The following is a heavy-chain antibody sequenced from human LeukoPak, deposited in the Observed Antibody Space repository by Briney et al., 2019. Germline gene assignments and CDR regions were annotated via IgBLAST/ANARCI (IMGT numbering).Heavy chain of an antibody. D-gene: IGHD3-10*01. J-gene: IGHJ5*02. Sequence: PGGSLRLSCAASGFTFSSYAMSWVRQAPGRGLEWVSAISGSGGSTYYADSVKGRFTISRDNSKNTLYLQMNSLRAEDTAVYYCATGMVRGSWFDPWGQGTLVTVSS. CDR3: ATGMVRGSWFDP. CDR1: GFTFSSYA. V-gene: IGHV3-23*01. CDR2: ISGSGGST.